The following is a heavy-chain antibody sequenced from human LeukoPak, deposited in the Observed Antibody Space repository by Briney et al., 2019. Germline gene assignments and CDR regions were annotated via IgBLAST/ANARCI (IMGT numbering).Heavy chain of an antibody. V-gene: IGHV3-30*03. Sequence: PGGSLRLSCAASGFTFSSYGMHWVRQAPGKGLEWVAVISYDGSNKYYADSVKGRFTISRDNSKNTLYLQMNSLRAEDTAVYYCAREPRPYYDFWSGYTDYWGQVTLVTVSS. D-gene: IGHD3-3*01. J-gene: IGHJ4*02. CDR2: ISYDGSNK. CDR1: GFTFSSYG. CDR3: AREPRPYYDFWSGYTDY.